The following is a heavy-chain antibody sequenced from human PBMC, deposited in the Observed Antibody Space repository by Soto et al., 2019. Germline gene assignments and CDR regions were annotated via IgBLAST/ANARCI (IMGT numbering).Heavy chain of an antibody. Sequence: TSETLSLTCAVYGGSFSGYYWSWIRQPPGKGLEWIGEINHSGSTNYNPSLKSRVTISVDTSKNQFSLKLSSVTAADTAVYYCARWASNCSGGSCYFSYYYYGMDVWGQGTTVTVSS. CDR3: ARWASNCSGGSCYFSYYYYGMDV. D-gene: IGHD2-15*01. J-gene: IGHJ6*02. CDR1: GGSFSGYY. CDR2: INHSGST. V-gene: IGHV4-34*01.